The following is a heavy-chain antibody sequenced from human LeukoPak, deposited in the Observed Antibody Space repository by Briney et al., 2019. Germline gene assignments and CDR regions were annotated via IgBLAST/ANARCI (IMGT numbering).Heavy chain of an antibody. Sequence: ASVKVSCKASGYTFSGYYMHWVRQAPGQGLEWMGRINPNSGGTNYAQKFQGRVTMTRDTSISTAYVELSRLRSDDTAVYYCARGDLEYSSSQFDYWGQGTLVTVSS. D-gene: IGHD6-6*01. V-gene: IGHV1-2*06. CDR3: ARGDLEYSSSQFDY. CDR1: GYTFSGYY. CDR2: INPNSGGT. J-gene: IGHJ4*02.